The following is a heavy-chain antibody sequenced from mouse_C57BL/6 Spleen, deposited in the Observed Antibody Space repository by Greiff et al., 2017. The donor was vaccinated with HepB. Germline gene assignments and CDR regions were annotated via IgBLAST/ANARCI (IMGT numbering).Heavy chain of an antibody. CDR2: ISNGCGST. Sequence: EVKLMESGGGLVQPGGSLKLSCAASGFTFSDYYMYWVRQTPEKRLEWVAYISNGCGSTYYPDTVKGRFTISRDNAKNTRYLQMSRLKSEDPAMYYCARHRHDYDRGAMDYWGQGTSVTVSS. CDR3: ARHRHDYDRGAMDY. CDR1: GFTFSDYY. J-gene: IGHJ4*01. V-gene: IGHV5-12*01. D-gene: IGHD2-4*01.